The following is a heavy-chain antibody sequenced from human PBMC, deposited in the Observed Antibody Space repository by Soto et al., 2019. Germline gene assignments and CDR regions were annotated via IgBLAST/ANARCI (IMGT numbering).Heavy chain of an antibody. CDR1: GYTVTSYA. D-gene: IGHD3-22*01. Sequence: GASVKVSCKASGYTVTSYAMHWVRQAPGQRLEWMGWINAGNGNAKYSQKFQGRVTITRDTSASTAYMELSSLRSEDTAVYYCARGMIPEDFDYWGQGTLVTVSS. CDR2: INAGNGNA. V-gene: IGHV1-3*01. CDR3: ARGMIPEDFDY. J-gene: IGHJ4*02.